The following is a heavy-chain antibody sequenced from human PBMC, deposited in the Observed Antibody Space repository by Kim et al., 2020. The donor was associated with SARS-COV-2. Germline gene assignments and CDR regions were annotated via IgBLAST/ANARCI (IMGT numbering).Heavy chain of an antibody. CDR2: ITFDGDINYS. Sequence: GGSLRLSCVASGFSFRSSAMHWVRQAPGKGLEWVAVITFDGDINYSYYAESVKGRFTISRDNSKNMLYLEMNSLRPEDTAVYFCARIDCSGDCYYFYGMDVWGQGTSVTVSS. D-gene: IGHD2-15*01. J-gene: IGHJ6*02. CDR3: ARIDCSGDCYYFYGMDV. V-gene: IGHV3-30*04. CDR1: GFSFRSSA.